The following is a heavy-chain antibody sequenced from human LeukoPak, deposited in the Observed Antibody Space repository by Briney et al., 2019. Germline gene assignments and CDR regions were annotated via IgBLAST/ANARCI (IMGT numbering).Heavy chain of an antibody. CDR2: IYYSGST. J-gene: IGHJ6*02. V-gene: IGHV4-59*01. CDR1: GGSISSYY. D-gene: IGHD2-2*01. Sequence: SETLSLTCTVSGGSISSYYWSWIRQPPGKGLEWIGYIYYSGSTNYNPSLKSRVTILVDTSKNQFSLKLSSVTAADTAVYYCARARSSTAVGYYYYGMDVWGQGTTVTVSS. CDR3: ARARSSTAVGYYYYGMDV.